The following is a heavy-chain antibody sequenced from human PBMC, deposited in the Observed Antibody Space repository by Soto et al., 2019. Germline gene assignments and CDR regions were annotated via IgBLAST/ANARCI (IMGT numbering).Heavy chain of an antibody. D-gene: IGHD4-17*01. CDR2: IVVGSGNT. V-gene: IGHV1-58*02. CDR1: RFTFTSCA. J-gene: IGHJ3*02. CDR3: AAGDHGAFDI. Sequence: SVKVSCKASRFTFTSCAMQWVRQARGQRLEWIGWIVVGSGNTNYAQKFQERVTITRDMSTSTAYMELISLRSEDTAVYYCAAGDHGAFDIWGQGTMVTVPS.